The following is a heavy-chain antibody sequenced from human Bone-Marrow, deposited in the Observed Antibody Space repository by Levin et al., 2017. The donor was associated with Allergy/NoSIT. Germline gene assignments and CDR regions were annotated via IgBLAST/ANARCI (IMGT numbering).Heavy chain of an antibody. CDR2: ISGSGATT. J-gene: IGHJ4*02. Sequence: LSLTCAASGFTFSSCGMYWIRQAPGKGLEWVSAISGSGATTYYAESVKGRFTISRDNSKNTLFLQMNSLRADDTAVYYCAKWTGGALWGQGTLVSVSS. CDR3: AKWTGGAL. CDR1: GFTFSSCG. V-gene: IGHV3-23*01. D-gene: IGHD2-8*02.